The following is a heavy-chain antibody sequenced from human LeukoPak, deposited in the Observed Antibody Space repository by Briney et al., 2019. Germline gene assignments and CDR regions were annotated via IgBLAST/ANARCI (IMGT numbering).Heavy chain of an antibody. CDR2: IIPILGIA. Sequence: SVKVSCKASGGTFSSYAISWVRQAPGQGLEWMGRIIPILGIANYAQKFQGRVTMTRDTSTSTVYMELSSLRSEDTAVYYCAREYQLLFSAFDIWGQGTMVTVSS. D-gene: IGHD2-2*01. CDR3: AREYQLLFSAFDI. J-gene: IGHJ3*02. CDR1: GGTFSSYA. V-gene: IGHV1-69*04.